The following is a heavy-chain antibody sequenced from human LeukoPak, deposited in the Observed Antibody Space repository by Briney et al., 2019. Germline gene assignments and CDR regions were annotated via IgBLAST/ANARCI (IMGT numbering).Heavy chain of an antibody. D-gene: IGHD2-15*01. CDR3: VRGGESTWS. V-gene: IGHV3-74*01. Sequence: GGSLRLSCAASGFTFSNYWMHWVRQAPGKGPVWVSRINNDGSGTTYADSVKGRFTISRDDAKNTLYLQMNSLRAEDTAVYYCVRGGESTWSWGQGTLVTVSS. J-gene: IGHJ5*02. CDR2: INNDGSGT. CDR1: GFTFSNYW.